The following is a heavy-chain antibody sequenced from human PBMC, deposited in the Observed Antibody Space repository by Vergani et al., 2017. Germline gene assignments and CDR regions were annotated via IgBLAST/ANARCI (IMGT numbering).Heavy chain of an antibody. J-gene: IGHJ4*02. CDR2: IQFDGSNQ. CDR1: GFTLSNYD. CDR3: AKHFRGWGIDY. Sequence: VHLLESGGGLLQPGGSLRLSCATSGFTLSNYDMQWIRQGPGKGLEFVAFIQFDGSNQYYADSVKGRFTLSRDFSKNTLYLQMNSLRTDDTATYYCAKHFRGWGIDYWGQGTQVIVSS. D-gene: IGHD3-16*01. V-gene: IGHV3-30*02.